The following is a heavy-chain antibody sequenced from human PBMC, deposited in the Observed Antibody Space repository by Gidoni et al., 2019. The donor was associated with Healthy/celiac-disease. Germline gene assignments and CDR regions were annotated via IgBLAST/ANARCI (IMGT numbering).Heavy chain of an antibody. Sequence: QVQLVQSGAEVKKPGASVKVSCKAYGYTFTGYYMTWVRQAPGQGLEWMGWINPNSGGTNFAQKFQGRVTMTRDTSISTASMELSRLRSDDTAVYYCARDLGRGYCTNGVCPDDYWGQGTLVTVSS. J-gene: IGHJ4*02. D-gene: IGHD2-8*01. CDR3: ARDLGRGYCTNGVCPDDY. V-gene: IGHV1-2*02. CDR2: INPNSGGT. CDR1: GYTFTGYY.